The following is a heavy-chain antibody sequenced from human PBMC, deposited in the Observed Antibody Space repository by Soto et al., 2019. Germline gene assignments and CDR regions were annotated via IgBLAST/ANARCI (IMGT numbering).Heavy chain of an antibody. D-gene: IGHD2-15*01. CDR1: GGSISSGDYY. CDR3: ARDSVAASFDY. CDR2: IYYSGST. V-gene: IGHV4-30-4*01. Sequence: PSETLSLSCTVSGGSISSGDYYWSWIRQPPGKGLEWIGYIYYSGSTYYNPSLKSRVTISVDTSKNQFSLKLSSVTAADTAVYYCARDSVAASFDYWGQGTLVTVSS. J-gene: IGHJ4*02.